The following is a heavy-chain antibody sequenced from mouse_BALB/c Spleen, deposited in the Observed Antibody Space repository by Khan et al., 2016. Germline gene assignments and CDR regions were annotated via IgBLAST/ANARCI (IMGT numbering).Heavy chain of an antibody. CDR1: GYTFTSYW. CDR2: INPSTGYT. J-gene: IGHJ3*01. D-gene: IGHD1-1*01. Sequence: QVQLQQSGAELAKPGASVKMSCKASGYTFTSYWMHWVKQRPGQGLEWIGYINPSTGYTEYNQKFKDKATLTADKSSSTAYMQLSSLTSEDSAVXDCERSVDDAYWGKVCLVAVSA. CDR3: ERSVDDAY. V-gene: IGHV1-7*01.